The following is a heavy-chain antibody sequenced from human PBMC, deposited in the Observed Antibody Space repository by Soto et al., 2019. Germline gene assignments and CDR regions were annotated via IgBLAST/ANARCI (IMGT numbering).Heavy chain of an antibody. J-gene: IGHJ4*02. Sequence: PGGSLRLSCAASGFTFDDYAMHWVRQAPGKGLEWVSGITWNSGIIGYAGSVKGRFTISRDNAKNSLYLQMNSLRAEDTALYYCAKDTGFLEWLFFDYWGQGTLVTVSS. D-gene: IGHD3-3*01. CDR2: ITWNSGII. V-gene: IGHV3-9*01. CDR3: AKDTGFLEWLFFDY. CDR1: GFTFDDYA.